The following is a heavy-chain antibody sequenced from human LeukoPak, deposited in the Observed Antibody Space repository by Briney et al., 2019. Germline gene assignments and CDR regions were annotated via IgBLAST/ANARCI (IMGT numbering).Heavy chain of an antibody. V-gene: IGHV3-21*04. CDR3: AKDLGHIVVVTAIPVGFDY. CDR1: GFTFSSYS. Sequence: GGSLRLSCAASGFTFSSYSMNWVRQAPGKGLEWVSSISSSSSYIYYADSVKGRFTISRDNSKNTLYLQMNSLRAEDTAVYYCAKDLGHIVVVTAIPVGFDYWGQGTLVTVSS. J-gene: IGHJ4*02. CDR2: ISSSSSYI. D-gene: IGHD2-21*02.